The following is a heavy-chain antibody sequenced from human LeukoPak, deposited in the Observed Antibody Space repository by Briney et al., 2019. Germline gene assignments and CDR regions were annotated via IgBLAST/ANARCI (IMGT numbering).Heavy chain of an antibody. CDR3: ARVAGYSGYEPGYFED. CDR2: ISMTCSYI. J-gene: IGHJ4*02. V-gene: IGHV3-21*01. Sequence: GGSLRLSCAASGFTFHSHSMNWVRQAPGKGLEWVSSISMTCSYIYYADSVKGRFTISRDNAKNSLYLHMNSLRAEDTAVYYCARVAGYSGYEPGYFEDWGQGTLVTVSS. D-gene: IGHD5-12*01. CDR1: GFTFHSHS.